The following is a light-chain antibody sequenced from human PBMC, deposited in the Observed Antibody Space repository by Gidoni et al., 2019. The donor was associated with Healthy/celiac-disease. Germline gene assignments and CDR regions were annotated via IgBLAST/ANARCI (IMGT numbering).Light chain of an antibody. CDR3: QQYYT. Sequence: DIVMPQSPDPLAVSLGERATINCKSSQRVLYSSNNKNYLAWYQQNPGHPPKLLIYWASTRESGVPDRFSGSGSGTDFTLTISSLHAEDVAVYYCQQYYTFGQGTKVDIK. CDR1: QRVLYSSNNKNY. V-gene: IGKV4-1*01. CDR2: WAS. J-gene: IGKJ1*01.